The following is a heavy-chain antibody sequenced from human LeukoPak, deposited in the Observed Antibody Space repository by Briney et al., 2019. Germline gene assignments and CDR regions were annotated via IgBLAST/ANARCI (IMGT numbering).Heavy chain of an antibody. V-gene: IGHV4-39*01. Sequence: SETLSLTCTVSGGSISSSSYYWGWIRQPPGKGLEWIGSIYYSGSTYYNPSLKSRVTISVDTSKNQFSLKLSSVTAADTAVYYCARNNYYDYVWGCYRYDPIDYWGQGTLVTVSS. D-gene: IGHD3-16*02. J-gene: IGHJ4*02. CDR3: ARNNYYDYVWGCYRYDPIDY. CDR1: GGSISSSSYY. CDR2: IYYSGST.